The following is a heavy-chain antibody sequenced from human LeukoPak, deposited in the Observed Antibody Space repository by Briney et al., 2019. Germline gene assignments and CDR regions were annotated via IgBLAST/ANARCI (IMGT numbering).Heavy chain of an antibody. CDR3: ARDDYSDSPTYYNGMDV. CDR2: ISDDGSNK. D-gene: IGHD4/OR15-4a*01. CDR1: GFTLSNYA. V-gene: IGHV3-30-3*01. J-gene: IGHJ6*02. Sequence: PGRSLRLSCAASGFTLSNYAMHWVRQAPGKGLEWVAVISDDGSNKYYADSVKGRFTISRDNSKNTLYLQMNSLRAEDTAVYFCARDDYSDSPTYYNGMDVWGQGTAVTVSS.